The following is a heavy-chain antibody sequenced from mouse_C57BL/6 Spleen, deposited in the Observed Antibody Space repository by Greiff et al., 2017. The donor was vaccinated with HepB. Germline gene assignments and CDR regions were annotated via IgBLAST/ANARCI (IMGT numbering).Heavy chain of an antibody. J-gene: IGHJ4*01. CDR1: GFTFSSYG. D-gene: IGHD1-1*01. CDR3: ARHDEDYGSSLYAMDY. CDR2: ISSGGSYT. V-gene: IGHV5-6*01. Sequence: VQLKESGGDLVKPGGSLKLSCAASGFTFSSYGMSWVRQTPDKRLEWVATISSGGSYTYYPDSVKGRFTISRDNAKNTLYLQMSSRKSEDTAMYYCARHDEDYGSSLYAMDYWGQGTSVTVSS.